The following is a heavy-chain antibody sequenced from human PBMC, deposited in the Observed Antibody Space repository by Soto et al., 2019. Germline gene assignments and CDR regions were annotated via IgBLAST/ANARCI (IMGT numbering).Heavy chain of an antibody. V-gene: IGHV4-59*01. CDR1: GGSISSYY. CDR3: ARFYGLGDRRVGGWFDP. D-gene: IGHD3-3*01. CDR2: IYYSGST. Sequence: SETLSLTCTVSGGSISSYYWSWIRQPPGKGLEWIGYIYYSGSTNYNPSLKSRVTISVDTSKNQFSLKLSSVTAADTAVYYCARFYGLGDRRVGGWFDPWGQGTLVTVSS. J-gene: IGHJ5*02.